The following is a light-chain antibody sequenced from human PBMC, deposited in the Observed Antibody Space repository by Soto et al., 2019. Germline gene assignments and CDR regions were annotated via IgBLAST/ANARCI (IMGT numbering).Light chain of an antibody. CDR3: QQSYSSPRT. V-gene: IGKV1-39*01. CDR1: QSISTF. CDR2: GAS. Sequence: DVQMTQSPPSLSASGGDRVTITCWASQSISTFLNWYQQKPGKAPKVVIYGASSLQSGVPSRFSGSGSGTDFTLTISSLQPEDFAIYYCQQSYSSPRTFGQGTKLEIK. J-gene: IGKJ2*01.